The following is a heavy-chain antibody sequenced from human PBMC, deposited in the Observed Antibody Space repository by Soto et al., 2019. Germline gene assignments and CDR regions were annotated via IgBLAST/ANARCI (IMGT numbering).Heavy chain of an antibody. CDR1: GYTFTSYA. V-gene: IGHV1-3*01. J-gene: IGHJ6*03. D-gene: IGHD2-15*01. CDR2: INAGNGNT. CDR3: ARGGDVVVVAEDYYYYMDV. Sequence: PSVKVSCKASGYTFTSYAMHWVRQAPGQRLEWMGWINAGNGNTKYSQKFQGRVTITRDTSASTAYMELSSLRSEDTAVYYCARGGDVVVVAEDYYYYMDVWGKGTTVTVSS.